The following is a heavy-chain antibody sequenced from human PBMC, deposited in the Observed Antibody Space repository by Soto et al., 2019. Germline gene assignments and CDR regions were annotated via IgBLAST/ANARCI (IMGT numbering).Heavy chain of an antibody. J-gene: IGHJ5*02. CDR2: FDPEDGET. Sequence: GASVKVSCKVSGYTLTELSMHWVQQAPGKGLEWMGGFDPEDGETIYAQKFQGRVTMTEDTSTDTAYMELSSLRSEDTAVYYCASTYTLWFGKWFDPWGQGTLVTVSS. V-gene: IGHV1-24*01. CDR1: GYTLTELS. D-gene: IGHD3-10*01. CDR3: ASTYTLWFGKWFDP.